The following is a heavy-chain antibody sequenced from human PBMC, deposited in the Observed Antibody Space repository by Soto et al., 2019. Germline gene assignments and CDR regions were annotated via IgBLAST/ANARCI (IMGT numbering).Heavy chain of an antibody. J-gene: IGHJ6*02. Sequence: LKLSCEAPCFTLSSHEMNWVFQAAGKGREWVSYICSVGTTIYYADSVRGRFTISRDNAKNSLYLQMNSLRAEDTAFYYCASQRFLEWLPPGTMDVWGQGT. D-gene: IGHD3-3*01. CDR3: ASQRFLEWLPPGTMDV. CDR1: CFTLSSHE. V-gene: IGHV3-48*03. CDR2: ICSVGTTI.